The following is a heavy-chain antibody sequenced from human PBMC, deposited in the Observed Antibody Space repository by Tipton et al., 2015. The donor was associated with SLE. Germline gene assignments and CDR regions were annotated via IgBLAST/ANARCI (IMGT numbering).Heavy chain of an antibody. CDR3: AREYSGYDYRTFDH. D-gene: IGHD5-12*01. Sequence: TLSLTCTVSGGSMSSSDCYWGWIRQAPGKGLEWIGTIHHSGITYYNPSLKSRVTISVDTSKNQFSLKVRSVTAADTAVYYCAREYSGYDYRTFDHWGQGTLVTVSS. V-gene: IGHV4-39*07. CDR1: GGSMSSSDCY. CDR2: IHHSGIT. J-gene: IGHJ4*02.